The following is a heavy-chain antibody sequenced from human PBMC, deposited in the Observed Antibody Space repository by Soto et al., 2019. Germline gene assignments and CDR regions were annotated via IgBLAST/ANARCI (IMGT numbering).Heavy chain of an antibody. Sequence: AGGSLRLSCAASGFTFSNYALTWVRQAPGKGLEWVSTISGSGGGTYYADSVKGRFTISRDISKNTLYLQMSTLRAEDTAVYYCAKGSGNYYGSGTYPEFDYWGQGTLVTVSS. V-gene: IGHV3-23*01. J-gene: IGHJ4*02. D-gene: IGHD3-10*01. CDR2: ISGSGGGT. CDR3: AKGSGNYYGSGTYPEFDY. CDR1: GFTFSNYA.